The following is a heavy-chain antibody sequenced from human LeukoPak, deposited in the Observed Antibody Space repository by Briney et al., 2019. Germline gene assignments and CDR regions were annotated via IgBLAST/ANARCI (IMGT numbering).Heavy chain of an antibody. CDR1: GFIFSNYG. CDR3: AKGVNFGGVRGVIGY. J-gene: IGHJ4*02. CDR2: IRFDGINK. V-gene: IGHV3-30*02. D-gene: IGHD3-10*01. Sequence: PGGSLRLPCAASGFIFSNYGMNWVRQAPGKGLEWVAFIRFDGINKYYADSVKGRFTISRDNSNNTLNLQMNSLRAEDTAMYYCAKGVNFGGVRGVIGYWGQGTLVTVSS.